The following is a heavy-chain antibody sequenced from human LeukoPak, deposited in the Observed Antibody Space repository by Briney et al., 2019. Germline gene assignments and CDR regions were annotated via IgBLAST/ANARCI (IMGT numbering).Heavy chain of an antibody. J-gene: IGHJ4*02. CDR2: ISWDGGAT. D-gene: IGHD1-26*01. Sequence: GGSLRLSCAASEFTFDDYSMHWVRQAPGKGLEWVSLISWDGGATYYADSVKGRFTISRDNSKNSLYLQMNSQRTEDTAVYYCAKSDNPWEPVNPFDYWGQGTLVTVSS. V-gene: IGHV3-43*01. CDR1: EFTFDDYS. CDR3: AKSDNPWEPVNPFDY.